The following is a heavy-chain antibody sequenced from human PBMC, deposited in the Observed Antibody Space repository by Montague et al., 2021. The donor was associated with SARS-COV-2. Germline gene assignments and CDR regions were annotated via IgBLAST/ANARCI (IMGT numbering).Heavy chain of an antibody. CDR2: IYDGGAV. CDR3: VRDHPYGGPRGAYDI. J-gene: IGHJ3*02. V-gene: IGHV4-59*01. Sequence: SETLSLTCTVSGGSITGYYWSWLRRSPGKGLEWIAYIYDGGAVNYNPSLGSRVTISTDTSKNQLSLKVNSVTAADTAVYYCVRDHPYGGPRGAYDIWGQGTGVPVS. D-gene: IGHD4-23*01. CDR1: GGSITGYY.